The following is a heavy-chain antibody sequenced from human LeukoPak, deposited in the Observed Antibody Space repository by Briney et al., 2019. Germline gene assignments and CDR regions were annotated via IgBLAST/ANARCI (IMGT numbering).Heavy chain of an antibody. Sequence: PGGSLRLSCAASGFTFSSYAMSWVRQAPGKGLEWVSAISGSGGSTYYADSVKGRFTISRDNSKNTLYLQMNSLRAEDTAVYYCAKDLERGYSSSWYCDYWGQGTLVTVSS. J-gene: IGHJ4*02. CDR1: GFTFSSYA. V-gene: IGHV3-23*01. CDR2: ISGSGGST. D-gene: IGHD6-13*01. CDR3: AKDLERGYSSSWYCDY.